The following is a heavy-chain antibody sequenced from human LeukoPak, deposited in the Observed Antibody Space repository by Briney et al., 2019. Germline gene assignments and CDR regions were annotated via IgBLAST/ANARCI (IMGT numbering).Heavy chain of an antibody. J-gene: IGHJ4*02. CDR3: ASPIAAAGRLSGGAY. Sequence: ASVKVSCKASGGTFSSYAISWVRQAPGQGLEWMGGIIPIFGTANYAQKFQGRVTITADESTSTAYMELSSLRSEDTAVYYCASPIAAAGRLSGGAYWGQGTLVTVPS. V-gene: IGHV1-69*13. CDR2: IIPIFGTA. D-gene: IGHD6-13*01. CDR1: GGTFSSYA.